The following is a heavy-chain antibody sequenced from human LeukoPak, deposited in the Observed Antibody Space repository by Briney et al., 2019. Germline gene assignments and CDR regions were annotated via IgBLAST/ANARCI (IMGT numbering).Heavy chain of an antibody. D-gene: IGHD3-16*01. CDR2: IKHNGDEL. J-gene: IGHJ4*02. Sequence: GGSLRLSCAASGFTLSSYWMTWVRQAPGKGLEWVANIKHNGDELNYVDSVEDRFTISRDNAKNSLYLHMTSLRAEDTAAYYCARELRTFDSWGQGTLVTVSS. V-gene: IGHV3-7*01. CDR3: ARELRTFDS. CDR1: GFTLSSYW.